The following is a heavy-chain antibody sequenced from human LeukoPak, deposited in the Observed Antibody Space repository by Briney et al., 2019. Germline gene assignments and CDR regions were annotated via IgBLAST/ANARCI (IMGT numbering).Heavy chain of an antibody. V-gene: IGHV4-34*01. CDR2: INHSGST. Sequence: SETLSLTCAVYGGSFSGYYWSWIRQPPGKGLEWIGEINHSGSTNYNPSLKSRVTISVDTSKNQFSLKLSSVTAADTAVYYCARAENHLYYYMDVWGKGTTVTVSS. D-gene: IGHD1-14*01. CDR1: GGSFSGYY. J-gene: IGHJ6*03. CDR3: ARAENHLYYYMDV.